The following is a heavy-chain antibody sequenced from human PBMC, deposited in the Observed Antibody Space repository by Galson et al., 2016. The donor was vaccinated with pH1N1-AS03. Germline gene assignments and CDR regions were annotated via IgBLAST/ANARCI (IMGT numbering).Heavy chain of an antibody. CDR3: ARGWPLVVPGTIVRYYYYKDV. D-gene: IGHD2-2*01. CDR1: GFMFSKYW. CDR2: IKEDGSEK. V-gene: IGHV3-7*01. J-gene: IGHJ6*03. Sequence: SLRLSCAAPGFMFSKYWMNWVRQAPGEGLEWVANIKEDGSEKDHVDSVKGRFTISRDNAKYSLYLHMKSLRAEDTAVYYCARGWPLVVPGTIVRYYYYKDVWGKGTTVTVSS.